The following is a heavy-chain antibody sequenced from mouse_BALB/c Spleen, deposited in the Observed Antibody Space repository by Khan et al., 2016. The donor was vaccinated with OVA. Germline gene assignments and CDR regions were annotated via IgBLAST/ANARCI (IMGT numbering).Heavy chain of an antibody. D-gene: IGHD1-1*01. CDR3: ATYYYYGCYFDY. Sequence: LVESGAGLAQPGGSRKLSCAASGFTFSSYGMHWVRQAPEKGLEWVAYISADSSTIYYTDKVKGRFTFSTDNPKNTLYLQMTSLMSEDTAMDYGATYYYYGCYFDYWGQGTTVTVSA. V-gene: IGHV5-17*02. CDR1: GFTFSSYG. CDR2: ISADSSTI. J-gene: IGHJ2*01.